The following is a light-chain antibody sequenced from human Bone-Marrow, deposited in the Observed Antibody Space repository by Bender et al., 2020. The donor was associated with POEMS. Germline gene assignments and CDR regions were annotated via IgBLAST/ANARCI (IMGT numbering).Light chain of an antibody. V-gene: IGLV1-44*01. CDR3: VAWDDTLNGWV. J-gene: IGLJ2*01. Sequence: LTQPHSVSESPGKTVTISCTRSSGSIASYYVQWFQQRPGSAPKLIIYNSDQRPSGVPDRFSGSMSGTSASLAISGLHSEDEADYYCVAWDDTLNGWVFGGGTKLTVL. CDR1: SGSIASYY. CDR2: NSD.